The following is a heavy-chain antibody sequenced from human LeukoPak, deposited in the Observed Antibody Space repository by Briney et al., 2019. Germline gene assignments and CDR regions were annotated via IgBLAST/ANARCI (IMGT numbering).Heavy chain of an antibody. CDR1: GYIFTSSY. V-gene: IGHV1-46*01. D-gene: IGHD6-6*01. Sequence: ASVKVSCKASGYIFTSSYIHWVRQAPGQGLEWMGIINPSGGSTNYAQKFQGRVTMTRDTSTSTIYMELSSLRSEDTAVYYCARAAIAARYYFDYWGQGSLVTVSS. CDR3: ARAAIAARYYFDY. J-gene: IGHJ4*02. CDR2: INPSGGST.